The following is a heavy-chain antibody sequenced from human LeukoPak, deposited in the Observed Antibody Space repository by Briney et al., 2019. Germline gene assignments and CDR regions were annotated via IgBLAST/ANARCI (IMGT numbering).Heavy chain of an antibody. CDR3: AREIRYYYDSSGYFHPSDY. D-gene: IGHD3-22*01. CDR2: IKQDGSEK. V-gene: IGHV3-7*01. Sequence: GRSLRLSCAASGFTFSSYGMHWVRQAPGKGLEWVANIKQDGSEKYYVDSVKGRFTISRDNAKNSLYLQMNSLRAEDTAVYYCAREIRYYYDSSGYFHPSDYWGQGTLVTVSS. CDR1: GFTFSSYG. J-gene: IGHJ4*02.